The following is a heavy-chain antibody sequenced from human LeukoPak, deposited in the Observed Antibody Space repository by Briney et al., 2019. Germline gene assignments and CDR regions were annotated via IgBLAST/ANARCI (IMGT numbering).Heavy chain of an antibody. Sequence: GGSLRLSCAASGFTFSSYDMHWVRQATGKGLEWVSGTGTAGDTYYPGSVKGRFTISRENAKNSLYLQMNSLRAEDTAVYYCAKMVMVVAAIDYWGQGTLVTVSS. CDR2: TGTAGDT. CDR3: AKMVMVVAAIDY. D-gene: IGHD2-15*01. CDR1: GFTFSSYD. J-gene: IGHJ4*02. V-gene: IGHV3-13*01.